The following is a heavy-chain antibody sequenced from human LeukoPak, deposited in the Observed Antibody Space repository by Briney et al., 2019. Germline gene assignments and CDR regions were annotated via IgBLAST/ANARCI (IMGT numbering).Heavy chain of an antibody. V-gene: IGHV4-34*01. CDR1: GGSFSGYY. J-gene: IGHJ4*02. Sequence: KASETLSLTCAVYGGSFSGYYWIWIRQPPGKGLEWIGEINHSGSTNYNPSLKSRVTISVDTSKNQFSLKLSSVTAADTAVYYCARGGIRRRYYDSSGYHFDYWGQGTLVTVSS. CDR2: INHSGST. CDR3: ARGGIRRRYYDSSGYHFDY. D-gene: IGHD3-22*01.